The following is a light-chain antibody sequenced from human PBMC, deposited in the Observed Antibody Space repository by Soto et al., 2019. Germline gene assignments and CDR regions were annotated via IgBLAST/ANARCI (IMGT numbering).Light chain of an antibody. CDR2: KVS. V-gene: IGKV2-30*01. J-gene: IGKJ5*01. Sequence: EDGRIEDRQSVLVGQGEAAGSSRMTNQKLVNRDARASLRWFQQRPGRSPRRLIYKVSNRASGVPARFSGSGSGTDSALTISSAHAEDLGVYYCLQLPQWPITFGQGTRLEIK. CDR1: QKLVNRDARAS. CDR3: LQLPQWPIT.